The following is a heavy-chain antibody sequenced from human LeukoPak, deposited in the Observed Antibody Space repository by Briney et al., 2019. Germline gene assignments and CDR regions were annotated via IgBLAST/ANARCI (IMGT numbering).Heavy chain of an antibody. CDR3: ARGSGYYDFWSGYPDY. CDR2: ISSSSSTI. V-gene: IGHV3-48*04. D-gene: IGHD3-3*01. CDR1: GFTFSSYS. Sequence: PGGSLRLSCAASGFTFSSYSMNWVRQAPGKGLEWVSYISSSSSTIYYADSVKGRFTISRDNAKNSLYLQMNSLSAEDTAVYYCARGSGYYDFWSGYPDYWGQGTLVTVSS. J-gene: IGHJ4*02.